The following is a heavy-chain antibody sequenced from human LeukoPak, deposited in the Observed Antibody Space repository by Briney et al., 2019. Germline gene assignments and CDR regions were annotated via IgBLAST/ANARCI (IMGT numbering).Heavy chain of an antibody. J-gene: IGHJ6*02. CDR2: IYYSGST. CDR1: GGSISSSSYY. D-gene: IGHD6-19*01. V-gene: IGHV4-39*01. Sequence: SETLSLTCTVSGGSISSSSYYWGWIRQPPGKGLEWIGSIYYSGSTYYNPSLKSRVTISVDTSKNQFSLKLSSVTAADTAVYYCARPMGRVSGWYMWTDGMDVWGQGTTVTVSS. CDR3: ARPMGRVSGWYMWTDGMDV.